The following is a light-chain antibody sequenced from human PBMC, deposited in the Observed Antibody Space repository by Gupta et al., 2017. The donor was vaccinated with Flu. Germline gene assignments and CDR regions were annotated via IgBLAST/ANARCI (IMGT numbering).Light chain of an antibody. CDR3: QHYNRLPMT. V-gene: IGKV1-33*01. Sequence: DIQMTQSPSALSAALVDRVTITYRASQDINIYLNWYQQKPGKAPQLLISDASNLESGVPSRFSGGGSGTDFTLTISSLQPEDFATYYCQHYNRLPMTFGGGTKVEIK. CDR1: QDINIY. J-gene: IGKJ4*01. CDR2: DAS.